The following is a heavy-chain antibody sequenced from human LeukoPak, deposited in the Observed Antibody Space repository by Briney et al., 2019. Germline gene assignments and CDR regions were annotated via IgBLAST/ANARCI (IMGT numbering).Heavy chain of an antibody. CDR3: ARDSATVITGTADYFDY. J-gene: IGHJ4*02. Sequence: GGSLRLSCAASGFTFSSYEMNCVRQAPGKGLEWVSYISSSGSTIYYADSVKGRFTISRDNAKNSLYLQMNSLRAEDTAVYYCARDSATVITGTADYFDYWGQGTLVTVSS. CDR2: ISSSGSTI. CDR1: GFTFSSYE. V-gene: IGHV3-48*03. D-gene: IGHD1-7*01.